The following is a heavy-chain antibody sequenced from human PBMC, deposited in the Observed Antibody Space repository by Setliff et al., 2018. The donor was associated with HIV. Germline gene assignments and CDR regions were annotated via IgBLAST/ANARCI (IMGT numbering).Heavy chain of an antibody. CDR2: VYSSGGT. D-gene: IGHD1-1*01. CDR1: GGSISSGSYY. J-gene: IGHJ6*02. V-gene: IGHV4-61*02. Sequence: PSETLSLTCTVSGGSISSGSYYWGWIRQPAGKGLEWIGRVYSSGGTNYNPSLKSRVTITVDTSKDQFSLKLSSVTAADTAVYYCARTKTEMGYYYGMDVWGQGTTVTVSS. CDR3: ARTKTEMGYYYGMDV.